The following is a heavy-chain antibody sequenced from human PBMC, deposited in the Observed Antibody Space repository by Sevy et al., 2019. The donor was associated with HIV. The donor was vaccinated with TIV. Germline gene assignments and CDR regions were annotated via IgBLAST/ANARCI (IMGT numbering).Heavy chain of an antibody. CDR3: ARAFTGGYQQPFDY. V-gene: IGHV3-23*01. D-gene: IGHD1-26*01. CDR2: ISDSGTTT. J-gene: IGHJ4*02. CDR1: GFTFSSHA. Sequence: GESLKISCAASGFTFSSHAMSWVRQAPGNGLEWVSAISDSGTTTYYEDSVKGRFTISRDNSKNTLYLQMNGLRAEDTVIYYCARAFTGGYQQPFDYWGQRTLVTVSS.